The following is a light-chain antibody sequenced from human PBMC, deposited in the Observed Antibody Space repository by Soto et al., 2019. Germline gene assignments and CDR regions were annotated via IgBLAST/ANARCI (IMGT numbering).Light chain of an antibody. CDR3: QQYGSSSWT. CDR2: GAS. CDR1: RTVDSTY. J-gene: IGKJ1*01. Sequence: EIVLTQSPGTLSLSPGERATISCRASRTVDSTYLAWYQQKPGQAPRLLIYGASSRATGIPDRFSGSGSGTEFTLTISRLEPEDFAVYYCQQYGSSSWTFGQGTKVDIK. V-gene: IGKV3-20*01.